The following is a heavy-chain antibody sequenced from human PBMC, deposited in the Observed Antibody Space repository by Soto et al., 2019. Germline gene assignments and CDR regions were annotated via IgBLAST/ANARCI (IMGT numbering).Heavy chain of an antibody. D-gene: IGHD3-22*01. J-gene: IGHJ6*02. V-gene: IGHV1-2*04. CDR2: INPNSGGT. CDR3: ERDKNYYDSSGYSRRPYYYYGMDV. CDR1: GYTFTGYY. Sequence: ASVKVSCKASGYTFTGYYMHWVRQAPGQGLEWMGWINPNSGGTNYAQKFQGWVTMTRDTSISTAYMELSRLRSDDTAVYYCERDKNYYDSSGYSRRPYYYYGMDVWGQGTTVTVPS.